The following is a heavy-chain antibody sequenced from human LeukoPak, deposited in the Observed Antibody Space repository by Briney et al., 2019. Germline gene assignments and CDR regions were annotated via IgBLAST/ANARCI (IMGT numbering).Heavy chain of an antibody. D-gene: IGHD2-15*01. Sequence: SETLSLTCTVSGDSTSSYYWSWIRQPPGKGLEWIGYIFYSGSTNYNPSLKSRVTISVDTSKNQFSLRLSSVTAADTAVYYCARSHYCGGCYSNFDFWGQGTLVTVSS. V-gene: IGHV4-59*01. J-gene: IGHJ4*02. CDR3: ARSHYCGGCYSNFDF. CDR1: GDSTSSYY. CDR2: IFYSGST.